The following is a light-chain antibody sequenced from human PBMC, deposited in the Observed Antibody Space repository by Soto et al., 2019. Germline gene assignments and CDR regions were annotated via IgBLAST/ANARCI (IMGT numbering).Light chain of an antibody. CDR2: DAS. CDR1: QSVSSY. Sequence: EIVLTQSPATLSLSPGERATLSCRASQSVSSYLAWYQQNPGQAPRLLIYDASNRPTGIPARFSGSGSGTDFTLTISSLQPEDFAVYCCQHRSNWPPELTLGGGTKVELK. CDR3: QHRSNWPPELT. V-gene: IGKV3-11*01. J-gene: IGKJ4*01.